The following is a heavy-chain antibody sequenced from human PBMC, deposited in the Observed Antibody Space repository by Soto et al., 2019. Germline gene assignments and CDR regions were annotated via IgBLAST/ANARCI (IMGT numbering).Heavy chain of an antibody. CDR1: GYTFTSYY. CDR3: SRVDPGETSPFDH. V-gene: IGHV1-46*03. CDR2: INPFDGSR. D-gene: IGHD3-10*01. Sequence: VKVSCKASGYTFTSYYIHWVRQAPGQGLEWMGWINPFDGSRMFAQSFQGRVTMTRDTSTSTVYMEVSSLRSEDTAVYYCSRVDPGETSPFDHWGQGTLVTVSS. J-gene: IGHJ4*02.